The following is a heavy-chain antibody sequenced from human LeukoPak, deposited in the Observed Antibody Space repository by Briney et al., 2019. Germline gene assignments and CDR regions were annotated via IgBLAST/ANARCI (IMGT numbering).Heavy chain of an antibody. CDR1: GFPFSSYE. J-gene: IGHJ4*02. Sequence: GGSLLLSCAASGFPFSSYEMNWVRQAPGKGLEGVSYISSSGSTIYYADSVKGRFTNSRDNAKNSLYLQMNRLRAEDTAVYYCARVGVTGYSSGWGQGTLVTGSS. V-gene: IGHV3-48*03. D-gene: IGHD6-19*01. CDR3: ARVGVTGYSSG. CDR2: ISSSGSTI.